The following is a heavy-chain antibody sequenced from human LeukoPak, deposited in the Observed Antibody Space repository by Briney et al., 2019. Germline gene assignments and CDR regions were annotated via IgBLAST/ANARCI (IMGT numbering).Heavy chain of an antibody. J-gene: IGHJ4*02. CDR3: ARPLGYSGSGSYYGY. CDR1: GFTSSSYE. D-gene: IGHD3-10*01. V-gene: IGHV3-48*03. Sequence: GGSLRLSCEASGFTSSSYEMSWVRQAPGKGLEWVSYISSGGDIIHYADSVKGRFTISRDNAKKSLYLQMNSLRAEDTAVYYCARPLGYSGSGSYYGYWGQGILVPVSA. CDR2: ISSGGDII.